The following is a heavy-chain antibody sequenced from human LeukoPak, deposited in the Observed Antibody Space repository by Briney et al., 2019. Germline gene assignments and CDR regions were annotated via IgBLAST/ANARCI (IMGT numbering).Heavy chain of an antibody. CDR1: GFTFSSYG. CDR3: AKDRFTMIVVVFGD. CDR2: ISGSGGST. V-gene: IGHV3-23*01. D-gene: IGHD3-22*01. J-gene: IGHJ4*02. Sequence: GGSLRLSCAASGFTFSSYGMSWGRQAPGKGLEWVSAISGSGGSTYYADSVKGRFTISRDNSKNTLYLKMNSLRAEDTAVYYCAKDRFTMIVVVFGDWGQGTLVTVSS.